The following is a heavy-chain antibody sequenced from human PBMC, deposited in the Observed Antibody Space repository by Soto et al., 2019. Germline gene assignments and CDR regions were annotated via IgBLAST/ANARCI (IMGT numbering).Heavy chain of an antibody. CDR1: GGTFSSYA. J-gene: IGHJ2*01. CDR2: IIPIFGTA. V-gene: IGHV1-69*06. Sequence: QVQLVQSGAEVKKPGSSVKVSCKASGGTFSSYAISWVRQAPGQGLEWMGGIIPIFGTANYAQKFQGRVTITADKSTSTAYMELSSLRSEDTAVDYCARPKRIAVAGPNWYFDLWGRGTLVTVSS. CDR3: ARPKRIAVAGPNWYFDL. D-gene: IGHD6-19*01.